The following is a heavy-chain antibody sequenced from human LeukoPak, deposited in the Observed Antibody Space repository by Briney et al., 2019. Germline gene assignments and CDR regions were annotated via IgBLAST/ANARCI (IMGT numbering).Heavy chain of an antibody. J-gene: IGHJ4*02. CDR3: ASPGAPTGFDY. CDR1: GFTFSSYS. CDR2: ISSSSSYI. V-gene: IGHV3-21*01. D-gene: IGHD1-14*01. Sequence: GGSLRLSCVASGFTFSSYSMNWVRQAPGKGLEWVSSISSSSSYIYYADSVKGRFTISRDNAKNSLYLQMNSLRAEDTAVYYCASPGAPTGFDYWGQGTLVTVSS.